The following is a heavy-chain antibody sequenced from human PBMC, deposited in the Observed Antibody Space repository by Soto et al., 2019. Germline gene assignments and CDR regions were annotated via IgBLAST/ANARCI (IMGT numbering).Heavy chain of an antibody. CDR3: ARLSGSSTTRGPFYYYNLDV. CDR2: INPNSGGT. CDR1: GYTFTGYY. Sequence: ASVKVSCKASGYTFTGYYMHWVRQAPGQGLEWMGWINPNSGGTNYAQKFQGRVTMTRDTSISTAYMELSRLRSDDTAIYYCARLSGSSTTRGPFYYYNLDVWGQGTTVTVSS. D-gene: IGHD2-2*01. J-gene: IGHJ6*02. V-gene: IGHV1-2*02.